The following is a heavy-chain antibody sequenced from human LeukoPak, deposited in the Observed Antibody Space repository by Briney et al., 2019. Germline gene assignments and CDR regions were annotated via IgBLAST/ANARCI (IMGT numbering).Heavy chain of an antibody. V-gene: IGHV3-74*03. Sequence: GGTLSLSCAASGFTISCYWWHWVRQPPGKGLVWIARINYDGTATKYADFERRRTIISGETTKHLLQLQMNSTSDEDTAVYYWARGYGSSASRFDPWGQGHVVTVSA. J-gene: IGHJ5*02. CDR2: INYDGTAT. CDR1: GFTISCYW. CDR3: ARGYGSSASRFDP. D-gene: IGHD3-22*01.